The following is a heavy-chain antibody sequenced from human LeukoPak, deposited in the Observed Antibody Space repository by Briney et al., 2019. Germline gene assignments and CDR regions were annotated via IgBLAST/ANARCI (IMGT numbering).Heavy chain of an antibody. Sequence: PGGSLRLSCAASGFTFDDYAMHWVRQAPGKGLEWVSGISWNSGSIGYADSVKGRFTISRDNAKNSPYLQMNSLRAEDTALYYCAKDREGYFDYWGQGTLVTVSS. CDR3: AKDREGYFDY. CDR2: ISWNSGSI. V-gene: IGHV3-9*01. CDR1: GFTFDDYA. J-gene: IGHJ4*02.